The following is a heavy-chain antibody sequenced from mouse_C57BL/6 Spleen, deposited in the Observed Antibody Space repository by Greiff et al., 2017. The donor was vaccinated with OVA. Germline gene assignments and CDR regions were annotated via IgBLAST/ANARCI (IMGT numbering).Heavy chain of an antibody. CDR2: ISYDGSN. CDR3: AITGSWFAY. CDR1: GYSITSGYY. D-gene: IGHD4-1*01. Sequence: EVQLQESGPGLVKPSQSLSLTCSVTGYSITSGYYWNWIRQFPGNKLEWMGYISYDGSNNYNPSLKNRISITRDTSKNQFFLKLNSVTTEDTATYYCAITGSWFAYWGQGTLVTVSA. J-gene: IGHJ3*01. V-gene: IGHV3-6*01.